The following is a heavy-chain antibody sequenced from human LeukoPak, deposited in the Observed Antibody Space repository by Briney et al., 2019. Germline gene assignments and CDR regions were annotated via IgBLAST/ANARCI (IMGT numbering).Heavy chain of an antibody. CDR3: ARAAYDSSGYLTL. CDR1: GFTFSSYA. CDR2: ISYDGSNK. V-gene: IGHV3-30-3*01. D-gene: IGHD3-22*01. J-gene: IGHJ4*02. Sequence: GGSLRLSCAASGFTFSSYAMHWVRQAPGKGLEWVAVISYDGSNKYYADSVKGRFTISRDNSKNTLFLQMNILRAEDTAVYYCARAAYDSSGYLTLWGQGTLVAVSS.